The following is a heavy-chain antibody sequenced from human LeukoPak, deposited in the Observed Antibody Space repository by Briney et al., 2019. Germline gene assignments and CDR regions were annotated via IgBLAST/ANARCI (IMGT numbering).Heavy chain of an antibody. Sequence: GGSRRFSCAATEMTSLRYAINRGRRTSPRGPQWFSSLRGDGETFYADSVKGRFALSRDESRNTVYLQLNNLRVEDTAIYYCAKASWVSNADAVLWGQGTLVTVSS. CDR1: EMTSLRYA. V-gene: IGHV3-23*01. CDR2: LRGDGET. CDR3: AKASWVSNADAVL. D-gene: IGHD1-1*01. J-gene: IGHJ4*02.